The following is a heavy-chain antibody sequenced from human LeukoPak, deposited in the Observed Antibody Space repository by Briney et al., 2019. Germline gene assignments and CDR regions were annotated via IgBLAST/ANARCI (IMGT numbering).Heavy chain of an antibody. J-gene: IGHJ4*02. CDR1: GYTFTSYR. CDR2: ISAYNGNT. V-gene: IGHV1-18*01. Sequence: ASVTVSCQASGYTFTSYRISWVRQAPGQGLEWMGWISAYNGNTNYAQKLQGRVTMNTDTSTSTAYMELRSLRSNDTAVYYCARGRGYYFDYWGQGTLVTVSS. CDR3: ARGRGYYFDY.